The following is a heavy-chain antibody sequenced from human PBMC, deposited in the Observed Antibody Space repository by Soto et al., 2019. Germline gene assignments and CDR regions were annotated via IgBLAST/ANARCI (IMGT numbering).Heavy chain of an antibody. V-gene: IGHV1-69*13. CDR2: FIAMLGTP. D-gene: IGHD5-18*01. CDR1: GGTFGSQG. J-gene: IGHJ4*02. Sequence: SVKVSCKASGGTFGSQGIAWVRQAPGQGLEWMGGFIAMLGTPTYAKKVQGRATISADESLTSSYLELRSLRSEDTGVYFCARGAMANFDYWGQGTVVTVSA. CDR3: ARGAMANFDY.